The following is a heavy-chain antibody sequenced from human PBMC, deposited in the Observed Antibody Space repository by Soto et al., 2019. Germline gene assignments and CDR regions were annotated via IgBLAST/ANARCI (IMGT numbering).Heavy chain of an antibody. CDR2: IYCYYDK. CDR3: VYSFGYCSSARCQAISCFDP. D-gene: IGHD2-2*01. CDR1: GSSLSTSGLG. V-gene: IGHV2-5*01. Sequence: QITLKESGPTLVKPTQPLTLTCTFSGSSLSTSGLGVGWIRQPPGKALEWRALIYCYYDKRYSPSLKSRLTSTMDAAKNPLVLTMTNMDAVDTATYSCVYSFGYCSSARCQAISCFDPWGQGTLVTVSS. J-gene: IGHJ5*02.